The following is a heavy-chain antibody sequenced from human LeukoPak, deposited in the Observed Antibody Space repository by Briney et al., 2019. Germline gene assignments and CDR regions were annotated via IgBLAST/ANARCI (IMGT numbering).Heavy chain of an antibody. CDR3: ARGSGTFDY. V-gene: IGHV3-23*01. J-gene: IGHJ4*02. CDR1: GFTFSSSA. Sequence: GGSLRLSCAASGFTFSSSAMSWVRQAPGKGLEWVSSITGSGGGTYYADAVRGRFTISRDNSKNSLYLQMNSLRDEDTAVYYCARGSGTFDYWGQGNLVTVSS. CDR2: ITGSGGGT.